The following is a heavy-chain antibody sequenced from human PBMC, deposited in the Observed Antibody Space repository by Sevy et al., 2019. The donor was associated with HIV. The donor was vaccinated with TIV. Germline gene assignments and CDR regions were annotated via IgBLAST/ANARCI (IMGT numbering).Heavy chain of an antibody. CDR2: IYYPGST. CDR1: GGSISSHY. V-gene: IGHV4-59*11. D-gene: IGHD2-15*01. CDR3: ARGLKDCRGGSCRWYFEY. Sequence: WETLSLTCTVSGGSISSHYWSWIRQPPGKALEWIGYIYYPGSTNYNPSLKSRVTISVDMSKNQFSLKLSSVTAADTGVYYCARGLKDCRGGSCRWYFEYWGQGTLVTVSS. J-gene: IGHJ1*01.